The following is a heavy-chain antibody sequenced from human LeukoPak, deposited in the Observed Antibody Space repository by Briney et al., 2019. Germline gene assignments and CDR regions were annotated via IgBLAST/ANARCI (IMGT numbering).Heavy chain of an antibody. CDR2: INTDGSGT. J-gene: IGHJ4*02. CDR1: GFTFNNYW. D-gene: IGHD2/OR15-2a*01. Sequence: GGSLRLSCAASGFTFNNYWMHWVRQAPGKGLLWVSRINTDGSGTNYADSVKGRFTISRDNSKNTLYLQMSSLRAEDTALYYCAKKRESSPTSFDNWGQGTLVTVSS. CDR3: AKKRESSPTSFDN. V-gene: IGHV3-74*01.